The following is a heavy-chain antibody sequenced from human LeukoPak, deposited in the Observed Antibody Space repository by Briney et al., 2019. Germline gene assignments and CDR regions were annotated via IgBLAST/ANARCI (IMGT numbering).Heavy chain of an antibody. CDR2: INPNSGGT. Sequence: ASVKVSCKASGHTFTGYYMHWVRQAPGQGLEWMGRINPNSGGTNYAQKFQGRVTMTRDTSISTAYMELSRLRSDDTAVYYCARDRQLYYYDSSGYYWYWGQGTLVTVSS. CDR3: ARDRQLYYYDSSGYYWY. J-gene: IGHJ4*02. CDR1: GHTFTGYY. D-gene: IGHD3-22*01. V-gene: IGHV1-2*06.